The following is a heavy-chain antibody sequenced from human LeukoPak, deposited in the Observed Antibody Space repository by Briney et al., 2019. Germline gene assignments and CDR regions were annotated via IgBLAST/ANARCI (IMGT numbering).Heavy chain of an antibody. CDR3: ARSSDYGGTFRLDY. CDR1: GGTFSSYA. V-gene: IGHV1-69*05. CDR2: IIPIFGTA. J-gene: IGHJ4*02. Sequence: SVKVSCKASGGTFSSYAISWVRQAPEQGLEWMGGIIPIFGTANYAQKFQGRVTITTDESTSTAYMELSSLRSEDTAVYYCARSSDYGGTFRLDYWGQGTLVTVSS. D-gene: IGHD4-23*01.